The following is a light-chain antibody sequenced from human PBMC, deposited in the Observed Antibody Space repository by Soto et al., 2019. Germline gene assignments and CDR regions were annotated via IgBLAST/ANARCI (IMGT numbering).Light chain of an antibody. Sequence: DIQITQSPSTLSASVGDRVTITCRASQSISNWLAWYQQKPGKAPKLLIYDASSLESGVPSRFSGSGSGTEFTLTISSLQPDDFATYYCQQYNSYSGTFGQGTKVDI. CDR1: QSISNW. J-gene: IGKJ1*01. CDR3: QQYNSYSGT. CDR2: DAS. V-gene: IGKV1-5*01.